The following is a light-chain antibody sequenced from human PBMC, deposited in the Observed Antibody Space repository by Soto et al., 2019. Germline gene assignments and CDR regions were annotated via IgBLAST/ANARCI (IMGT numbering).Light chain of an antibody. CDR1: SRHSNYA. CDR2: LKSDGSH. Sequence: QLVLTQSPSASAFLGASVKLTCTLSSRHSNYAIAWHQQQPEKGPRYLMKLKSDGSHSKGDGIPDRFSGSSSGAERYLTISSLQSEDEADYYCQTWDTGIRVFGGGTKLTVL. J-gene: IGLJ3*02. CDR3: QTWDTGIRV. V-gene: IGLV4-69*01.